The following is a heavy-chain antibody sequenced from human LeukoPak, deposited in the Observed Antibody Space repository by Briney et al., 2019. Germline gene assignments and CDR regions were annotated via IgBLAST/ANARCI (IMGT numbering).Heavy chain of an antibody. Sequence: PGGSLRLSCAASGFTFSDHYMDWVRQAPGKGLEWVGRTRNKANSYTTEYAASVRGRFTISRDDSKNSLYLQMNSLRTEDTAVYYCAREPPPYYDFWSGYPEVGYYYYYMDVWGKGTTVTVSS. CDR1: GFTFSDHY. CDR3: AREPPPYYDFWSGYPEVGYYYYYMDV. V-gene: IGHV3-72*01. D-gene: IGHD3-3*01. J-gene: IGHJ6*03. CDR2: TRNKANSYTT.